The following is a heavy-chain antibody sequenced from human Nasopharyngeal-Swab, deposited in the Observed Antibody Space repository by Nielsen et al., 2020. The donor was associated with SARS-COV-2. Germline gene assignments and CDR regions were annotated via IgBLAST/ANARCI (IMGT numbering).Heavy chain of an antibody. Sequence: GSLRLSCAASGFTFGSYSMNWVRQAPGKGLEWVASISSSGSMAYYVDSVKGRFTISRDNANNSLYLQMNSLRADDTAVYYCARDGALVQVWLLPHALDIWGQGTLVTVSS. CDR1: GFTFGSYS. J-gene: IGHJ3*02. D-gene: IGHD5-18*01. V-gene: IGHV3-48*04. CDR3: ARDGALVQVWLLPHALDI. CDR2: ISSSGSMA.